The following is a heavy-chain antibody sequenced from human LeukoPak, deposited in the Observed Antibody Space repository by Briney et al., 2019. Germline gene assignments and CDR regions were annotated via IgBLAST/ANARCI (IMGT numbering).Heavy chain of an antibody. CDR1: GYTFTSYY. J-gene: IGHJ1*01. CDR2: INPSGGST. V-gene: IGHV1-46*01. D-gene: IGHD5-12*01. Sequence: ASVKVSCKASGYTFTSYYMHWVRQAPGQGLEWMGIINPSGGSTSYAQKFQGRVTMTRDTSTSTAYMELSSLRSEDTAVYYCARGYSGYATDGKMGFQHWGQGTLVTVSS. CDR3: ARGYSGYATDGKMGFQH.